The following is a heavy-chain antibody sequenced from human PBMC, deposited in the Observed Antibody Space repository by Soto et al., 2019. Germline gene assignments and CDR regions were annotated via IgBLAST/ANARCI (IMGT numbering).Heavy chain of an antibody. D-gene: IGHD5-12*01. CDR3: AGGYSGYGPVYYYYYMDV. V-gene: IGHV3-21*01. CDR2: ISSSSSYI. Sequence: EVQLVESGGGLVKPGGSLRLSCAASGFTFSSYSMNWVRQAPGKGLEWVSSISSSSSYIYYADSVKGRFTISRDNAKNSLYLQMNRLRAEDTAVYYCAGGYSGYGPVYYYYYMDVWGKGTTVTVSS. J-gene: IGHJ6*03. CDR1: GFTFSSYS.